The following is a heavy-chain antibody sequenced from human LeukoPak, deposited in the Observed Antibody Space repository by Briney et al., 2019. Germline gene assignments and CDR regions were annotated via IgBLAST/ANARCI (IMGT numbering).Heavy chain of an antibody. V-gene: IGHV4-59*08. CDR1: GVSISSYY. CDR2: IYYSGST. J-gene: IGHJ4*02. Sequence: PSETLSLTCTVSGVSISSYYWSWIRQPPGKGLEWIGYIYYSGSTNYNPSLKSRVTISVDTSKNQFSLKLSSVTAADTAVYYCARPAGAARLAPFDYWGQGTLVTVSS. CDR3: ARPAGAARLAPFDY. D-gene: IGHD6-6*01.